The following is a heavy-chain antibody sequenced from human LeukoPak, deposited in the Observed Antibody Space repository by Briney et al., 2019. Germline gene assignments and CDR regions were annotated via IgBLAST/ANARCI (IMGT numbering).Heavy chain of an antibody. D-gene: IGHD5-24*01. CDR1: GGTFSSYA. V-gene: IGHV1-69*13. Sequence: PAASVKVSCKASGGTFSSYAISWVRQAPGQGLEWMGGIIPIFGTANYAQKFQGRVTITADESTSTAYMELSSLRSEDTAVYYCARGIRLEMATINGVPGPPYYYYYMDVWGKGTTVTVSS. CDR2: IIPIFGTA. CDR3: ARGIRLEMATINGVPGPPYYYYYMDV. J-gene: IGHJ6*03.